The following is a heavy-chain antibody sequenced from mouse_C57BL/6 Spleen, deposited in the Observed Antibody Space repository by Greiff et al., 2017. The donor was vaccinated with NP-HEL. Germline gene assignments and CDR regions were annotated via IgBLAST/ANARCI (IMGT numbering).Heavy chain of an antibody. D-gene: IGHD2-1*01. J-gene: IGHJ2*01. CDR2: ISDGGSYT. V-gene: IGHV5-4*01. Sequence: EVQGVESGGGLVKPGGSLKLSCAASGFTFSSYAMSWVRQTPEKRLEWVATISDGGSYTYYPDNVKGRFTISRDNAKNNLYLQMSHLKSEDTAMYYCARGRGNYVDYFDYWGQGTTLTVSS. CDR1: GFTFSSYA. CDR3: ARGRGNYVDYFDY.